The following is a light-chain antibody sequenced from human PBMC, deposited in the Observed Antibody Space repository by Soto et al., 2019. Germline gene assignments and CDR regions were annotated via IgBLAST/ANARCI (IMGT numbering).Light chain of an antibody. J-gene: IGLJ3*02. CDR3: TSFTSSNTWV. V-gene: IGLV2-14*03. CDR1: SSDVGGYNY. CDR2: EVS. Sequence: QSALTQPASVSGSPGQSITISCTGTSSDVGGYNYVSWFQQHPGKAPKLKIYEVSNRLSGVSNRFSGSKSGYTASLTISELQAEDEADYYCTSFTSSNTWVFGGGTKVTVL.